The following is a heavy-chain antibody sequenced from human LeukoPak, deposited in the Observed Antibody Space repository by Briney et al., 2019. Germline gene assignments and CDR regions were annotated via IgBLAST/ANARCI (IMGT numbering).Heavy chain of an antibody. J-gene: IGHJ4*02. Sequence: ASVKVSCKASGYTFTGYYMHWVRQALGQGLEWMGWINPNSGGTNYAQKFQGRVTMTRDKSISTAYMELSRLRSDDTAVYYCARVLYGYDSSGYPFDYWGQGTLVTVSS. CDR1: GYTFTGYY. D-gene: IGHD3-22*01. CDR3: ARVLYGYDSSGYPFDY. V-gene: IGHV1-2*02. CDR2: INPNSGGT.